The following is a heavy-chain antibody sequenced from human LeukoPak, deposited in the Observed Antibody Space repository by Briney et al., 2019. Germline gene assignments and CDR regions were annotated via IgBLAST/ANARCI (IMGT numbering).Heavy chain of an antibody. J-gene: IGHJ4*02. CDR3: AREGGSSGRAGYCDY. CDR1: GFTFSSWP. Sequence: GGSLRLSCAASGFTFSSWPMHWVRQTPGKGLEWLAVISSDGSGQSYADSVKGRFTISRDNSKNTLSPEMNSLKIEDTAVYFCAREGGSSGRAGYCDYWGQGTLVTVSS. D-gene: IGHD6-19*01. V-gene: IGHV3-30*04. CDR2: ISSDGSGQ.